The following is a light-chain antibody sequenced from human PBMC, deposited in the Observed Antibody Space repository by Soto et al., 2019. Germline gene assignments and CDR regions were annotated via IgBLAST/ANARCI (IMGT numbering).Light chain of an antibody. Sequence: QSVLTQPPSVSGAPGQTVTISCTGSSSNIGRGYDVHWYQQVPGSAPRLLLSGDSHRPSGVPDRFSGSRSGTSASLAITGLQAEDEADYYCQTFDSTLTISWVFGGGTKLTVL. CDR3: QTFDSTLTISWV. J-gene: IGLJ3*02. CDR1: SSNIGRGYD. V-gene: IGLV1-40*01. CDR2: GDS.